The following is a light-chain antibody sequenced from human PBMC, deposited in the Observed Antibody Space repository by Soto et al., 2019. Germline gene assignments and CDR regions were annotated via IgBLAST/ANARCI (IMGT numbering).Light chain of an antibody. CDR3: QQYASSPWT. V-gene: IGKV3-20*01. Sequence: IVVTQSPGTLSLSPGERATLSCRASQSVTSNYLAWYQQKPGQAPSLLIYGASARAAGIPDRFSGSGTGTDFALTISGLEPEDFAVYFCQQYASSPWTFGQGTKVDIK. CDR1: QSVTSNY. CDR2: GAS. J-gene: IGKJ1*01.